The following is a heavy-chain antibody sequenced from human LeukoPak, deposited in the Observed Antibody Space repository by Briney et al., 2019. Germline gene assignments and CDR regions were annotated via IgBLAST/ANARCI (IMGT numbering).Heavy chain of an antibody. J-gene: IGHJ4*02. D-gene: IGHD5-24*01. CDR1: GGSISSGGYS. CDR2: IYYSGST. V-gene: IGHV4-30-4*07. Sequence: SETLSLTCAVSGGSISSGGYSWSWIRQPPGKGLEWIGYIYYSGSTYYNPSLKSRVSISVDTSKNQFSLKLSSVTAADTAVYYCARGRKYVATIINWGQGTLVTVSS. CDR3: ARGRKYVATIIN.